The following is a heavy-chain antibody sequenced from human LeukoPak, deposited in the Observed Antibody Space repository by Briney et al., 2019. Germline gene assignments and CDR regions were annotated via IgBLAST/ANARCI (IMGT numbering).Heavy chain of an antibody. V-gene: IGHV2-5*01. J-gene: IGHJ3*02. Sequence: SGPTLVNPTQTLTLTCTFSGFSLSASGLGVGWIRQPPGKALEWLAVIYWNDDRRYSPSLKSRLTITKDTSKNQVVLTMTNMDPADTATYYCAHRLMGKHAFDIWGQGTMVTVSS. D-gene: IGHD7-27*01. CDR3: AHRLMGKHAFDI. CDR1: GFSLSASGLG. CDR2: IYWNDDR.